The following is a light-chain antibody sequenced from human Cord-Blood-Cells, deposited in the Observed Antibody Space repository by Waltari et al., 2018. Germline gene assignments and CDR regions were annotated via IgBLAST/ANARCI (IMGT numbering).Light chain of an antibody. V-gene: IGLV2-14*01. J-gene: IGLJ3*02. Sequence: QSALTQPASVSGSPGQSITISGSGTTSDVGGYTYVHWYPQHRGKAPNLMIYDVSNRPSGVSNRFSGSKSGNTASLTISGLQAEDGADYYCSSYTSSSTWVFGGGTKLTVL. CDR3: SSYTSSSTWV. CDR2: DVS. CDR1: TSDVGGYTY.